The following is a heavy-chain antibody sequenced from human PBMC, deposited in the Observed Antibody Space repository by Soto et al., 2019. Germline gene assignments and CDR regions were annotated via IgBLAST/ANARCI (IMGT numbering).Heavy chain of an antibody. V-gene: IGHV4-31*03. CDR2: IYYSGST. D-gene: IGHD5-18*01. CDR1: GGSISSGGYY. CDR3: ASAHGGYSYGRRGMDV. J-gene: IGHJ6*02. Sequence: QVQLQESGPGLVKPSQTLSLTCTVSGGSISSGGYYWSWIRQHPGKGLEWIGYIYYSGSTYYNPSLKCRVTISVDTSKNQCSLKLSSVTAADTAVYYCASAHGGYSYGRRGMDVWGQGTTVTVSS.